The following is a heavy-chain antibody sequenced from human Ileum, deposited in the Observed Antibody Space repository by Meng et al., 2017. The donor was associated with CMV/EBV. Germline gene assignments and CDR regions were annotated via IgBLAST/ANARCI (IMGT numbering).Heavy chain of an antibody. J-gene: IGHJ6*02. CDR2: INPSGGST. CDR3: ARDPPNYDFWSGYYPDYGMDV. CDR1: GYTFTSYY. D-gene: IGHD3-3*01. V-gene: IGHV1-46*01. Sequence: ASVKVSCKASGYTFTSYYMHWVRQAPGQGLEWMGIINPSGGSTSYAQKFQGRVTMTRDTSTSTVYMELSSLRSEDTAVYYCARDPPNYDFWSGYYPDYGMDVWGQGTTVTVSS.